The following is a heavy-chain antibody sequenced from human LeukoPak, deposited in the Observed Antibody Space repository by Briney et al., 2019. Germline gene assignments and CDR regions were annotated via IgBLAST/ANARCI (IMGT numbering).Heavy chain of an antibody. V-gene: IGHV1-46*01. CDR2: INPSGGST. J-gene: IGHJ5*02. Sequence: ASVKVSCKASGYTFTAYYMHWVRQAPGQGLEWMGIINPSGGSTSYAQKFQGRVTMTRDTSTSTVYMELSSLRSENTAVYYCARDFTLIDAPVGVNWFDPWGQGTLVTVSS. D-gene: IGHD3-16*01. CDR3: ARDFTLIDAPVGVNWFDP. CDR1: GYTFTAYY.